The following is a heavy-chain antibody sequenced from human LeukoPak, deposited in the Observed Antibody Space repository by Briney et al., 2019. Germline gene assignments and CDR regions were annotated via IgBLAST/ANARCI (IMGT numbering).Heavy chain of an antibody. D-gene: IGHD3-16*02. CDR3: ARDSTVFAFGGLIAISYYFDY. CDR2: IWYDGSNK. CDR1: GFTFSSYG. J-gene: IGHJ4*02. Sequence: GGSLRLSCAASGFTFSSYGMHWVRQAPGKGLEWVSVIWYDGSNKYYADSVKGRFTISRDNSKNTLYLQMNRLRAEDTAVYCCARDSTVFAFGGLIAISYYFDYWGQGTLVTVSS. V-gene: IGHV3-33*01.